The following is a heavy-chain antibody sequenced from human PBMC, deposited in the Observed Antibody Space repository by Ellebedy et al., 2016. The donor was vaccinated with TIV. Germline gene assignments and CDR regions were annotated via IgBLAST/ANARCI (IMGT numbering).Heavy chain of an antibody. D-gene: IGHD5-18*01. V-gene: IGHV4-59*01. CDR2: IYYSGST. J-gene: IGHJ6*02. CDR3: ARGAAMVSYYYYGMDV. Sequence: SETLSLXXTVSGGSISSYYWSWIRQPPGKGLEWMGYIYYSGSTNYNPSLKSRVTISVDTSKNQFSLKLSSVTAADTAVYYCARGAAMVSYYYYGMDVWGQGTTVTVSS. CDR1: GGSISSYY.